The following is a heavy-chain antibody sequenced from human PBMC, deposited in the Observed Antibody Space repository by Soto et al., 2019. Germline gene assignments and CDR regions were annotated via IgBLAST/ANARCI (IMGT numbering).Heavy chain of an antibody. V-gene: IGHV6-1*01. CDR1: GDSVSSNSAA. D-gene: IGHD2-8*01. Sequence: QVQLQQSGPGLVKPSQTLSLTCAISGDSVSSNSAAWNWIRQSPSRGLEWLGRTYYRSKWYNDXXVSVKSRITIXXDXSXXQFSLQLNSVTPEDTAVYYCARERIVLMVNDAFDIWGQGTMVTVSS. CDR2: TYYRSKWYN. J-gene: IGHJ3*02. CDR3: ARERIVLMVNDAFDI.